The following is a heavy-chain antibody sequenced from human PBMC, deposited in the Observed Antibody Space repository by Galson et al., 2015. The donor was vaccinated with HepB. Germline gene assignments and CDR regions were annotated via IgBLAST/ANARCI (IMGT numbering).Heavy chain of an antibody. CDR1: GSTFTSYG. D-gene: IGHD3-3*01. CDR2: ISAYNGNT. CDR3: ARDGYDFWSGYMGHFDY. Sequence: SVTVSCKASGSTFTSYGISWVRQAPGQGLEWMGWISAYNGNTNYAQKLQGRVTMTTDTSTSTAYMELRSLRSDDTAVYYCARDGYDFWSGYMGHFDYWGQGTLVTVSS. J-gene: IGHJ4*02. V-gene: IGHV1-18*04.